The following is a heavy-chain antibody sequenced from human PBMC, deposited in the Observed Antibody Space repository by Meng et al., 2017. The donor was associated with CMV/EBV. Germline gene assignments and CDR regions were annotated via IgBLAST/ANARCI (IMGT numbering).Heavy chain of an antibody. J-gene: IGHJ5*02. CDR1: GFTFSSYE. D-gene: IGHD6-13*01. CDR2: ISSSGSTI. Sequence: GGSLRLSCAASGFTFSSYEMNWVRQAPGKGLEWVSYISSSGSTIYYADSVKGRFTISRGNAKNSLYLQMNSLRAEDTAVYYCARGVAAAFWFDPWGQGTLVTVSS. V-gene: IGHV3-48*03. CDR3: ARGVAAAFWFDP.